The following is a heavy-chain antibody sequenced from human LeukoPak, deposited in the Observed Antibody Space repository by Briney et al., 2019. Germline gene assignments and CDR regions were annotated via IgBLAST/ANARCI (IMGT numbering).Heavy chain of an antibody. J-gene: IGHJ4*02. CDR3: ARLYYYGSGSYYHFDY. D-gene: IGHD3-10*01. Sequence: PGGSLRLSCAASGFTFSSYWMHWVRQAPGKGLVWVSRINSDGSSTSYADSVKGRFTISRDNAKNTLYLQMNSLRAEDTAAYYCARLYYYGSGSYYHFDYWGQGTLVTVSS. V-gene: IGHV3-74*01. CDR1: GFTFSSYW. CDR2: INSDGSST.